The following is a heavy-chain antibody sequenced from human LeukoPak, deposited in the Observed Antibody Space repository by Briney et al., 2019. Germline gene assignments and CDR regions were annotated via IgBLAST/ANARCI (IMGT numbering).Heavy chain of an antibody. D-gene: IGHD1-26*01. J-gene: IGHJ4*02. CDR2: SINKAYSYTT. V-gene: IGHV3-72*01. Sequence: GGSLRLSCLASGFTFSNYAMSWVRQAPGKGLEWVGRSINKAYSYTTEYAASVKGRFTISRDDSKNSLYLQMDGLKTEDTAVYYCARAGRSGSYGYFDSWGQGTLVTVSS. CDR3: ARAGRSGSYGYFDS. CDR1: GFTFSNYA.